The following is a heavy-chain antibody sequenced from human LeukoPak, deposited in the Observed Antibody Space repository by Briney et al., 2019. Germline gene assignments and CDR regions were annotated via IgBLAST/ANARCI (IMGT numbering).Heavy chain of an antibody. J-gene: IGHJ4*02. CDR2: ISYDGSDK. Sequence: GGSLRLSCAASGFTFSSYGMHWVRQAPGKGLEWVAVISYDGSDKYYADSVKGRFTISRDNSKNTLYLQMNSLRAEDTAVYYCVRMYGEIDYWGQGTLVTVSS. CDR1: GFTFSSYG. V-gene: IGHV3-30*03. CDR3: VRMYGEIDY. D-gene: IGHD3-10*02.